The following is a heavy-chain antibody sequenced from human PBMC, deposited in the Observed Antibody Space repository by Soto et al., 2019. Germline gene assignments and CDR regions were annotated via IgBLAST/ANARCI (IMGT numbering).Heavy chain of an antibody. CDR1: GFALSGGEVG. CDR2: IYWNDDK. Sequence: QITLKESGPTLVKPTQTLTLTCTFSGFALSGGEVGVGWNRQPPGKALEWLAPIYWNDDKRYSPTLRNRLSITKDTTKKQVVLTMTNVDPVDTATYYCAHRYHYSSGYRYWGQETLVTVSS. V-gene: IGHV2-5*01. D-gene: IGHD3-3*01. CDR3: AHRYHYSSGYRY. J-gene: IGHJ4*02.